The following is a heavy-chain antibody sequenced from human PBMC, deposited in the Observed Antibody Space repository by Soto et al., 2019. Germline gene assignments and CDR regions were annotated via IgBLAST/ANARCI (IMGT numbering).Heavy chain of an antibody. CDR2: IYYSGST. V-gene: IGHV4-59*01. Sequence: SETLSLTCTVSGGSISSYYWSWIRQPPGKGLEWIGYIYYSGSTNYNPSLKSRVTISVDTSKNQFSLKLSSVTAADTAVYYCARLLWFGERSWFDPWGQGTLVTVSS. D-gene: IGHD3-10*01. J-gene: IGHJ5*02. CDR3: ARLLWFGERSWFDP. CDR1: GGSISSYY.